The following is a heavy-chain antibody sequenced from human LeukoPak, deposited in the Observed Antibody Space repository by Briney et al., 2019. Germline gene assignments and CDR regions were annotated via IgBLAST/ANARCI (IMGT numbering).Heavy chain of an antibody. D-gene: IGHD3-3*01. Sequence: ASVKVSCKASGYTFTGYYMHWVRQAPGQGLEWMGRINPNSGGTNYAQKFQGRVTMTRDTSISTAYMELSRLRSDDTAVYYCARDYDFWSGQDYWGQGTLVTVSS. CDR1: GYTFTGYY. CDR3: ARDYDFWSGQDY. V-gene: IGHV1-2*06. CDR2: INPNSGGT. J-gene: IGHJ4*02.